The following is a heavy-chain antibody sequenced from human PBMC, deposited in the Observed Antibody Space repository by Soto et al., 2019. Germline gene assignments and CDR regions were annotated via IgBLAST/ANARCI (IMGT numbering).Heavy chain of an antibody. CDR3: ARDLPPVDY. CDR1: GYTFSSYH. Sequence: QIQLVQSGAEVKKPGASVKVSCKASGYTFSSYHITWVRQAPGQGLEWMGWISAYNGNTNYAQNPXGRVTMTTHPSTSTAYMELRSLRSDATAVYYCARDLPPVDYWGQGTLVTVSS. CDR2: ISAYNGNT. J-gene: IGHJ4*02. V-gene: IGHV1-18*01.